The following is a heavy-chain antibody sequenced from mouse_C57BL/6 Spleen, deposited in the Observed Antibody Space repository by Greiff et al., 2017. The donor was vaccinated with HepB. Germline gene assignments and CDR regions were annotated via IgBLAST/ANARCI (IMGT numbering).Heavy chain of an antibody. D-gene: IGHD2-3*01. CDR2: IHPNSGST. CDR1: GYTFTSYW. V-gene: IGHV1-64*01. J-gene: IGHJ4*01. Sequence: VQLQQSGAELVKPGASVKLSCKASGYTFTSYWMHWVKQRPGQGLEWIGMIHPNSGSTNYNEKFKSKATLTVDKSSSTAYMQLSSLTSEDSAVYYCARGDGYYHYYAMDYWGQGTSVTVSS. CDR3: ARGDGYYHYYAMDY.